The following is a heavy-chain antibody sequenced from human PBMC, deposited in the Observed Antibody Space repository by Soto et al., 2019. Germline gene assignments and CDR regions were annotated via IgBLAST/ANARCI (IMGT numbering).Heavy chain of an antibody. CDR1: GFTFSSYA. J-gene: IGHJ6*02. D-gene: IGHD3-22*01. Sequence: GGSLRLSCAASGFTFSSYAMSWVRQAPGKGLVWVSAISGSGGSTYYADSVKGRFTISRDNSKNTLYLQMNSLRAEDTAVYYCAKDLDSGIGVVIIDYGMDVWGQGTKVTVSS. CDR3: AKDLDSGIGVVIIDYGMDV. V-gene: IGHV3-23*01. CDR2: ISGSGGST.